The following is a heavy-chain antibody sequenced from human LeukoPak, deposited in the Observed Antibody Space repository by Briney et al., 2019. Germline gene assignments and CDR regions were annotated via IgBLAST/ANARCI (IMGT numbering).Heavy chain of an antibody. D-gene: IGHD4-17*01. CDR3: ARGPGATVTKSGFKVPRFDY. V-gene: IGHV3-48*01. Sequence: PGGSLRLSCAASGFTFSSYSMNWVRQAPGKGLEWVSYISSSSSTIYYADSVKGRFTISRDNAKNSLYLQMNSLRAEDTAVYYCARGPGATVTKSGFKVPRFDYWGQGTLVTVSS. CDR2: ISSSSSTI. J-gene: IGHJ4*02. CDR1: GFTFSSYS.